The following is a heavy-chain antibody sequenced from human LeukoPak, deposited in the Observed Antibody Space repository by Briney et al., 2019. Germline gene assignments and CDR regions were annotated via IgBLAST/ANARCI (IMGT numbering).Heavy chain of an antibody. CDR1: GFTFSNYA. J-gene: IGHJ4*02. Sequence: PGGSLRLSCTASGFTFSNYAMSWVRQAPGKGLEWVSTISGSDGSTYYADSVKGRFTISRDNSKNTLYLQMNSLRVEDTAIYYCANGRGYCTGGSCYSDYWGQGTLVTVSS. V-gene: IGHV3-23*01. CDR3: ANGRGYCTGGSCYSDY. CDR2: ISGSDGST. D-gene: IGHD2-15*01.